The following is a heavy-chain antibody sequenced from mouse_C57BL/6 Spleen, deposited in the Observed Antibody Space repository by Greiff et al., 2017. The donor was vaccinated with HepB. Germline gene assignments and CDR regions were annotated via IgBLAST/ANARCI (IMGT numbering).Heavy chain of an antibody. CDR1: GYTFTSYW. D-gene: IGHD2-10*01. J-gene: IGHJ4*01. V-gene: IGHV1-61*01. CDR2: IYPSDSET. CDR3: ARLTLLRAMDY. Sequence: QVQLQQPGAELVRPGSSVKLSCKASGYTFTSYWMDWVKQRPGQGLEWIGNIYPSDSETHYNQKFKDKATLTVDKSSSTAYMQLSSLTSEDSAVYYCARLTLLRAMDYWGQGTSVTVSS.